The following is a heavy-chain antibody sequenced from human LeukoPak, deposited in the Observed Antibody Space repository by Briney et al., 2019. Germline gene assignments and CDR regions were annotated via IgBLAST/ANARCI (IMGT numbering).Heavy chain of an antibody. V-gene: IGHV4-30-2*01. D-gene: IGHD3-22*01. CDR3: ARGPHYRYYDSSGYYLRPYFDY. Sequence: SQTLSLTCTVSGGSISSGGYYWSWIRQPPGKGLEWIGEINHSGSTNYNPSLKSRVTISVDTSKNQFSLKLSSVTAADTAVYYCARGPHYRYYDSSGYYLRPYFDYWGQGTLVTVSS. CDR2: INHSGST. CDR1: GGSISSGGYY. J-gene: IGHJ4*02.